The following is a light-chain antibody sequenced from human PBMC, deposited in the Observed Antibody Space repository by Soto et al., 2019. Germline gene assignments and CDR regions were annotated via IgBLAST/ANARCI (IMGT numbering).Light chain of an antibody. Sequence: EIVLTQSPATLSLSPGERATLSCRASQSVSSYLAWYQQKPGQAPMLLIYDAYNRATGIPARFSGSGSGTDFTLTISSLEPEDFAVYYCQQRSNWPGLTFGGGTKVEIK. CDR3: QQRSNWPGLT. J-gene: IGKJ4*01. CDR1: QSVSSY. CDR2: DAY. V-gene: IGKV3-11*01.